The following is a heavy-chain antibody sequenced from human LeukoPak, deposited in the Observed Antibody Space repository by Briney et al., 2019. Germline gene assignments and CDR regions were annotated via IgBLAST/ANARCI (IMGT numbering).Heavy chain of an antibody. V-gene: IGHV1-18*01. Sequence: ASVKVSCKASGYTFTTYAITWVRQAPGQGLEWMGWISTYNGNTNYAQKLQGRVTMTTDTSTSTAYMELRSLRSDDTAVYYCARVVYYYDSSGYFLDAFDIWGQGTMVTVSS. CDR2: ISTYNGNT. CDR1: GYTFTTYA. CDR3: ARVVYYYDSSGYFLDAFDI. J-gene: IGHJ3*02. D-gene: IGHD3-22*01.